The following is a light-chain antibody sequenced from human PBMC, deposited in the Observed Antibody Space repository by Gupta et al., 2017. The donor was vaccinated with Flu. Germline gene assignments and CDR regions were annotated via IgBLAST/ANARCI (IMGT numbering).Light chain of an antibody. J-gene: IGLJ1*01. CDR1: SGAFTSGPQ. CDR2: DTS. Sequence: QDVLTQERSLTVSPGGTVNLPCDSSSGAFTSGPQPYWFQQKPGQPPKTLIYDTSNRHSVTPARFSGSLRGGKAALTLSGAQPEDEADYYGFLSYSGAYVFGTGTTVTVL. V-gene: IGLV7-46*01. CDR3: FLSYSGAYV.